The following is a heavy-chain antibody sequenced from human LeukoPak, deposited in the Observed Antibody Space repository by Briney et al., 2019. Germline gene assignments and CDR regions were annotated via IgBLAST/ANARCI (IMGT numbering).Heavy chain of an antibody. J-gene: IGHJ4*02. V-gene: IGHV3-30-3*01. D-gene: IGHD6-13*01. CDR2: ISYDGSNK. CDR3: ARDRFLIQAAAGSSKGGAYYFDY. Sequence: GGSLRLSCAASGFTFSTYAMHWVRQAPGKGLEWVAVISYDGSNKYYADSVKGRFTISRDNSKNTLYLQMNSLRAEDTAVYYCARDRFLIQAAAGSSKGGAYYFDYWGQGTLVTVSS. CDR1: GFTFSTYA.